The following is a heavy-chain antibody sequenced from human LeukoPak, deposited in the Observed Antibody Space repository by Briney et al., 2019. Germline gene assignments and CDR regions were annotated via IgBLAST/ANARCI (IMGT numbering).Heavy chain of an antibody. Sequence: GGSLRLSCTASGFSFGDYAMSWVRQAPGKGLEWVGFIRSKAYGGTTEYAASVKGRFTISRDDSKSIAYLQMNSLKTEDTAVYYCTRALIVVVPAAPYYFDYWGQGTLVTVSS. D-gene: IGHD2-2*01. CDR2: IRSKAYGGTT. CDR3: TRALIVVVPAAPYYFDY. V-gene: IGHV3-49*04. J-gene: IGHJ4*02. CDR1: GFSFGDYA.